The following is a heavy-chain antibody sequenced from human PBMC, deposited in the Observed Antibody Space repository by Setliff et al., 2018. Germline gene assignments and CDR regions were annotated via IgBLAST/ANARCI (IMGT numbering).Heavy chain of an antibody. D-gene: IGHD3-3*01. V-gene: IGHV1-46*03. CDR3: ARDRFYNSWSGTSITAPHDAFDI. Sequence: ASVKVSCKASGYTLSKYYMHWVRQAPGQGLEWMGIINPSGGLTKYAKKFQGRVTMTRDTSTSTVYMEVISLRSEDTAVYFCARDRFYNSWSGTSITAPHDAFDIWGQGTMVTVSS. CDR2: INPSGGLT. J-gene: IGHJ3*02. CDR1: GYTLSKYY.